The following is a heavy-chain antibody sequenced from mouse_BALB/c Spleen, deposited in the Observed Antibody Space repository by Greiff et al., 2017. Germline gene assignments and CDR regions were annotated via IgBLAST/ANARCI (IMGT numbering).Heavy chain of an antibody. CDR1: GYSITSGYY. CDR3: ARGGYYGY. D-gene: IGHD2-3*01. CDR2: ISYDGSN. V-gene: IGHV3-6*02. J-gene: IGHJ2*01. Sequence: EVQLQQSGPGLVKPSQSLSLTCSVTGYSITSGYYWNWIRQFPGNKLEWMGYISYDGSNNYNPSLKNRISITRDTSKNQFFLKLNSVTTEDTATYYCARGGYYGYWGQGTTLTVSS.